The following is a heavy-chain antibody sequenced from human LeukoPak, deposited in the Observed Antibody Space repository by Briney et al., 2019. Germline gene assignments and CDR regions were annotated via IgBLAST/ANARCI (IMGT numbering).Heavy chain of an antibody. CDR3: ARAKWRGSGSYSGDAFDI. D-gene: IGHD3-10*01. CDR1: GFTFSSYG. CDR2: IWYDGSNN. Sequence: GRSLRLSCAASGFTFSSYGMHWVRQAPGKGLELVAVIWYDGSNNYYADSVKGRFTISRDNSKNTLYLQMNSLRAEDTAVYYCARAKWRGSGSYSGDAFDIWGQGTMVTVSS. V-gene: IGHV3-33*01. J-gene: IGHJ3*02.